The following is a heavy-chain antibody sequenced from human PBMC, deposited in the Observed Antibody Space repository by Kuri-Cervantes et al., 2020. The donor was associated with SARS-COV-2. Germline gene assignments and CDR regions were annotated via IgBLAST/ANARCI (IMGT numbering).Heavy chain of an antibody. D-gene: IGHD3-3*01. CDR2: FDPEDGET. CDR1: GYTLTELS. Sequence: ASVKVSCKVSGYTLTELSMHWVRQAPGTGLEWMGGFDPEDGETIYAQKFQGRVTMTRDTSTSTVYMELSSLRSEDTAVYYCARAYYDFWSGYFGSIGYHAFDIWGQGTMVTVSS. J-gene: IGHJ3*02. V-gene: IGHV1-24*01. CDR3: ARAYYDFWSGYFGSIGYHAFDI.